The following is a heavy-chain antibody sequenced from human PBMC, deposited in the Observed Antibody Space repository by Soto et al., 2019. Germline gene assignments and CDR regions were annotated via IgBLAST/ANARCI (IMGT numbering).Heavy chain of an antibody. D-gene: IGHD2-15*01. J-gene: IGHJ3*02. V-gene: IGHV4-59*01. CDR3: ASRYCSGGSCYLDAFDI. CDR1: GGSISSYY. CDR2: IYYSGST. Sequence: SETLSLTCTVSGGSISSYYWSWIRQPPGKGLEWIGYIYYSGSTNYNPSLKGRVTISVDTSKNQFSLKLSSVTAADTAVYYCASRYCSGGSCYLDAFDIWGQGTMVTVSS.